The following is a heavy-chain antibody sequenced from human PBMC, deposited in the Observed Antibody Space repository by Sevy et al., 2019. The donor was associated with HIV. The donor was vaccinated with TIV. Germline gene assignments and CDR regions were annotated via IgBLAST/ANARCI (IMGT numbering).Heavy chain of an antibody. CDR3: TRWKGALSIFDY. Sequence: GGSLRLSCATSGFTFGDFAMSWVRQAPGKGLEWVAFLKNIALGGTLDHAASVKGRFTISRDDSKGIAYLQMNDLKSEETGVYYCTRWKGALSIFDYWGQGALVTVSS. D-gene: IGHD1-1*01. V-gene: IGHV3-49*04. CDR2: LKNIALGGTL. CDR1: GFTFGDFA. J-gene: IGHJ4*02.